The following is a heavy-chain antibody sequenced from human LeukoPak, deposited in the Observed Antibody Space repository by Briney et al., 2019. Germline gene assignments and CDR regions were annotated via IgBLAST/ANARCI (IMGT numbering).Heavy chain of an antibody. D-gene: IGHD6-13*01. CDR3: VRAAGALNF. CDR2: ISWNSGSI. CDR1: GFTFDDYA. J-gene: IGHJ4*02. V-gene: IGHV3-9*01. Sequence: GGSLRLSCAASGFTFDDYAMHRVRQAPGKGLEWVSGISWNSGSIGYADSVKGRFTISRDNANNSLYLQMNSLRAEDTAVYFCVRAAGALNFWGQGTLVTVSS.